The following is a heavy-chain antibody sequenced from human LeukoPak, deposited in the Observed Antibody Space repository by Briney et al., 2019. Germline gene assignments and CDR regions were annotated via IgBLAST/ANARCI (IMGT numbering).Heavy chain of an antibody. CDR2: IYYSGST. Sequence: SETLSLTCTVSGGSISSYNWSWIRQPPGKGLEWIGYIYYSGSTNYNPSLKSRVTISVDTSKNQFSLKLSSVTAADTAVYYCARVRSSGYPPPPAFDYWGQGTLVTVSS. CDR1: GGSISSYN. V-gene: IGHV4-59*01. J-gene: IGHJ4*02. CDR3: ARVRSSGYPPPPAFDY. D-gene: IGHD3-22*01.